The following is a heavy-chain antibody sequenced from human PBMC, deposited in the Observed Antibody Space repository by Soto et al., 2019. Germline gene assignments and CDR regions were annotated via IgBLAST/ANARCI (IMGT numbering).Heavy chain of an antibody. CDR1: SGCLSSGGYY. V-gene: IGHV4-31*03. CDR2: IYFTGIT. J-gene: IGHJ5*02. CDR3: ARAPPHHKVNWFDL. Sequence: PSETLSLTGTVSSGCLSSGGYYWNWIRQHPVKGLELIGYIYFTGITYSTPSPKSRVTLSVDTSKSQFSLELRSVTAADTAIYYCARAPPHHKVNWFDLWGPGVLDTVSS.